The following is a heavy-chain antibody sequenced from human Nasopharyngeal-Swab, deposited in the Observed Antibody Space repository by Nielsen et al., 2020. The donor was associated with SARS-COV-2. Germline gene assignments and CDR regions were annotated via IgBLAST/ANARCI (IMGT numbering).Heavy chain of an antibody. D-gene: IGHD1-26*01. J-gene: IGHJ4*02. V-gene: IGHV7-4-1*02. Sequence: ASVKVSCKASGYIFTSYAINWVRQAPGQGLEWMGWINTNTGNPTYAQGFTGRFVFSLDTSVSTAYLQISSLKAEDTAVYYCARSIVGATTRFDYWGQGTLVTVSS. CDR1: GYIFTSYA. CDR2: INTNTGNP. CDR3: ARSIVGATTRFDY.